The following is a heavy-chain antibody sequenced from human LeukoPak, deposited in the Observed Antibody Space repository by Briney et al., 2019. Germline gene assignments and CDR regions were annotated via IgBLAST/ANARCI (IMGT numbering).Heavy chain of an antibody. Sequence: GGSLRLSCAASGFTFSSYSINWVRQAPGKGLEWVSAISGSGGSTYYADSVKGRFTISRDNAKNSLYLQMNSLRAEDTAVYYCARDATSGWYDLDYWGQGTLVTVSS. J-gene: IGHJ4*02. CDR2: ISGSGGST. V-gene: IGHV3-21*01. D-gene: IGHD6-19*01. CDR1: GFTFSSYS. CDR3: ARDATSGWYDLDY.